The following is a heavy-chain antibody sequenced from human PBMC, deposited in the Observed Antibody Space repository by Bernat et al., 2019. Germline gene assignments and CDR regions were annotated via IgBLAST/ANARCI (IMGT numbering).Heavy chain of an antibody. Sequence: QVQLVQSGAEVKKPGASVKVSCKASGYTFTSYAMHWVRQAPGQRLEWMGWINAGNGNTKYSQKFQGRVTITRDTSASTAYMELSILRSEDTAVYYCASAPCLRYFDLDYWGQGTLVIVSS. CDR3: ASAPCLRYFDLDY. J-gene: IGHJ4*02. D-gene: IGHD3-9*01. CDR1: GYTFTSYA. CDR2: INAGNGNT. V-gene: IGHV1-3*01.